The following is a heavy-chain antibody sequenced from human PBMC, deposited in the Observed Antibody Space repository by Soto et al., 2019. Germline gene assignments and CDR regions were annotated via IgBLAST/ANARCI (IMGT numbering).Heavy chain of an antibody. D-gene: IGHD6-19*01. CDR3: AKTPARQWYSMDV. CDR1: GFTFSSYS. CDR2: ISSSSSYI. Sequence: GGSLRLSCAASGFTFSSYSMNWVRQAPGKGLEWVSSISSSSSYIYYADSVKGRFTISRDNAKNSLYLQMNSLRAEDTAVYYCAKTPARQWYSMDVWGQGTTVTVSS. J-gene: IGHJ6*02. V-gene: IGHV3-21*04.